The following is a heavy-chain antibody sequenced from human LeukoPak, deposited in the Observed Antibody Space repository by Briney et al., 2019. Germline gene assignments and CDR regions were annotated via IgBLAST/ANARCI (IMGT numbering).Heavy chain of an antibody. Sequence: SETLSLTCTVSGGSISSYYWSWLRQPPGKGLEWIGYIYYSGSTNYNPSLKSRVTISVDTSKNQFSLKLSSVTAADTAVYYCARSWGDGSKRGWAFDIWGQGTMVTVSS. D-gene: IGHD5-24*01. CDR2: IYYSGST. CDR3: ARSWGDGSKRGWAFDI. J-gene: IGHJ3*02. V-gene: IGHV4-59*08. CDR1: GGSISSYY.